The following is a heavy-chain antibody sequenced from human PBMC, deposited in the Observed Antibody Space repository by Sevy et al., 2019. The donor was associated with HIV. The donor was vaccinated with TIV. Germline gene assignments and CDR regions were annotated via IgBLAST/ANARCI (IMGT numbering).Heavy chain of an antibody. CDR3: ARRNDFDI. V-gene: IGHV4-59*08. J-gene: IGHJ3*02. Sequence: SETLSLTCTVSGGSINSDHWNWIRQPPGKGLEWIGYVYYTGGTNYIPSLKNRVTISVDRTKNQFSLNLTSVTAADTAVYYCARRNDFDIWGQGTMVTVSS. CDR1: GGSINSDH. CDR2: VYYTGGT.